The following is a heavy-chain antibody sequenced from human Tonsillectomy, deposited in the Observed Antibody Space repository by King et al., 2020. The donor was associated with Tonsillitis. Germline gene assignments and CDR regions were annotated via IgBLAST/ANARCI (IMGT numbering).Heavy chain of an antibody. D-gene: IGHD3-16*01. J-gene: IGHJ6*02. Sequence: LQQSGPGLVKPSQTLSLTCAISGDSVSSKTAGWNWIRQSPSRGLEWLGRTFYKSRWNYDYALSVKSRMTIKADTSRNQFSLHLNSLTPEDTAVYYCARDDDYVLMDVWGQGTTVTVSS. V-gene: IGHV6-1*01. CDR1: GDSVSSKTAG. CDR2: TFYKSRWNY. CDR3: ARDDDYVLMDV.